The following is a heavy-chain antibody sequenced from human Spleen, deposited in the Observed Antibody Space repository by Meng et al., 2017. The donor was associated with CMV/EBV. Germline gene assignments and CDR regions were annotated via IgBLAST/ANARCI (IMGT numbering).Heavy chain of an antibody. J-gene: IGHJ6*02. D-gene: IGHD3-3*01. CDR3: ARFYDFWSGYYTDYVNYAMDV. CDR2: IGSSGTTV. V-gene: IGHV3-11*01. CDR1: GFTFSDYY. Sequence: GESLKISCAASGFTFSDYYMSWIRQAPGKGLEWVSYIGSSGTTVYFADSVKGRFSISRDNAKNTLYLQMNSLRAEDTAVYYCARFYDFWSGYYTDYVNYAMDVWGQGTTVTVSS.